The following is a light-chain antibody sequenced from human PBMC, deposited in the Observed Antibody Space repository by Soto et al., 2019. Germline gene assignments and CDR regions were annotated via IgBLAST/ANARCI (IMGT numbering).Light chain of an antibody. V-gene: IGKV1-12*01. CDR3: QQANSFPRT. Sequence: DIQMTQSPSSVSASVGDRVTITCRASQDISSWLAWYQQKPGKAPQLLIYAASSLQSGVPARFSGSGSGTDFTLSINSLQPEDFATYYCQQANSFPRTFGPGTKVDIK. J-gene: IGKJ3*01. CDR1: QDISSW. CDR2: AAS.